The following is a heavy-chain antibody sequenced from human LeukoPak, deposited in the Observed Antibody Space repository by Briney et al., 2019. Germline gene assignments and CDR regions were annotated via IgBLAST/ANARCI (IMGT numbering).Heavy chain of an antibody. J-gene: IGHJ5*02. V-gene: IGHV4-59*01. CDR1: AGSIRSYY. CDR3: ARKFPNWFDP. Sequence: TASETLSLTCTVSAGSIRSYYWSWIRQPPGKGLEWIGYIYYSGSTNYNPSLKSRVTISVDTSKNQFSLKLSSVTAADTAVYYCARKFPNWFDPWGQGTLVTVSS. CDR2: IYYSGST.